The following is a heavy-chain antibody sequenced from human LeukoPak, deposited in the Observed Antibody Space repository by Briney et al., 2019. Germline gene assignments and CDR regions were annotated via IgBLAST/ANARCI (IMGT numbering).Heavy chain of an antibody. CDR2: IRYDGSNK. J-gene: IGHJ4*02. CDR1: GFTFSSYG. D-gene: IGHD3-22*01. CDR3: AARHDSSGYWVDY. Sequence: GGSLRLSCAASGFTFSSYGMHWVRQAPGKGLEWVAFIRYDGSNKYYADSVKCRFTISRDNSKNTLYLQMNSLRAEDTAVYYCAARHDSSGYWVDYWGQGTLVTVSS. V-gene: IGHV3-30*02.